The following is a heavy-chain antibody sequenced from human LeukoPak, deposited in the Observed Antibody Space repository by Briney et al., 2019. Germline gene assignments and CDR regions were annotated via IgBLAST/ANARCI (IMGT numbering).Heavy chain of an antibody. Sequence: GASVKVSRKASGYTFTGYYMHWVRQAPGQGLEWMGWINPNSGGTNYAQKFQGRVTMTGDTSISTAYMELSRLRSDDTAVYYCARGDILTGYYQPPYYYYYGMDVWGQGTTVTVSS. D-gene: IGHD3-9*01. CDR3: ARGDILTGYYQPPYYYYYGMDV. J-gene: IGHJ6*02. CDR2: INPNSGGT. CDR1: GYTFTGYY. V-gene: IGHV1-2*02.